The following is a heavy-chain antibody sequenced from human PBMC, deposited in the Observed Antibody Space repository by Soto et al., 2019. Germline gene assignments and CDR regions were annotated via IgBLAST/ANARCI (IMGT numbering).Heavy chain of an antibody. J-gene: IGHJ4*02. CDR1: GFTFSSYG. V-gene: IGHV3-33*01. CDR2: IWYDGSNK. CDR3: ARENTHYYDSSGYEYYFDY. D-gene: IGHD3-22*01. Sequence: PGGSLRLSCAASGFTFSSYGMHWVHQAPGKGLEWVAVIWYDGSNKYYADSVKGRFTISRDNSKNTLYLQMNSLRAEDTAVYYCARENTHYYDSSGYEYYFDYWGQGTLVTVSS.